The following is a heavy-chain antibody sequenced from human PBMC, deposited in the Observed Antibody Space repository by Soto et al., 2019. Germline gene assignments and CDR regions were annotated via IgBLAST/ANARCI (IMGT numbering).Heavy chain of an antibody. V-gene: IGHV1-69*13. CDR1: GGTFSNYA. J-gene: IGHJ3*02. D-gene: IGHD3-10*01. CDR3: ARKAESYGFDI. Sequence: GASVKVSCKASGGTFSNYAINWVRQAPGQGLEWMGGLIPIFDASTYAQNFRGRVTIIADESTTTAYMELSDLRSEDTAMYYCARKAESYGFDIWGQGTLVTVSS. CDR2: LIPIFDAS.